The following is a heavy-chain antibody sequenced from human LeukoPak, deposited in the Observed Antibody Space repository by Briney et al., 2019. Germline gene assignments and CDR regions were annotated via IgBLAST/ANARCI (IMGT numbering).Heavy chain of an antibody. V-gene: IGHV3-23*01. CDR3: AKDGHYYYGSGSYSLFDP. J-gene: IGHJ5*02. Sequence: HPGGSLRLSCAASGFTFSSYAMSWVRQAPGKGLEWVSAISGSGGSTYYADSVKGRFTISRDNSKNTLYLQMNSLRAEDTAVYYCAKDGHYYYGSGSYSLFDPWGQGTLVTVSS. D-gene: IGHD3-10*01. CDR1: GFTFSSYA. CDR2: ISGSGGST.